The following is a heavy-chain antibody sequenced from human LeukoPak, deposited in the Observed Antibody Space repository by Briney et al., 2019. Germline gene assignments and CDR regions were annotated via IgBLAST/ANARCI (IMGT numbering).Heavy chain of an antibody. V-gene: IGHV3-23*01. CDR2: IGSTDT. Sequence: PGGSLRLSCVASGFTFDICAMSWVRQAPGKGLEWVSSIGSTDTYYADSVRGRFTISRDNAKNSLYLQMNSLRAEDTAVYYCARENNLYCSGGSCYHWFDPWGQGTLVTVSS. D-gene: IGHD2-15*01. J-gene: IGHJ5*02. CDR1: GFTFDICA. CDR3: ARENNLYCSGGSCYHWFDP.